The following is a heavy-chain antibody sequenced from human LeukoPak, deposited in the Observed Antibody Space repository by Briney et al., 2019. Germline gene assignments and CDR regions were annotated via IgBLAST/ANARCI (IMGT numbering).Heavy chain of an antibody. V-gene: IGHV4-59*01. CDR2: IYYSGST. D-gene: IGHD2-15*01. CDR3: AGGLGYCSGGSCAYFDY. Sequence: TSETLSLTCTVSGGSISSYYWSWIRQPPGKGLEWIGYIYYSGSTNYNTSLKSRVTISVDTSKNQFSLKLNSVTAADTAVYYCAGGLGYCSGGSCAYFDYWGQGTLVTVSS. J-gene: IGHJ4*02. CDR1: GGSISSYY.